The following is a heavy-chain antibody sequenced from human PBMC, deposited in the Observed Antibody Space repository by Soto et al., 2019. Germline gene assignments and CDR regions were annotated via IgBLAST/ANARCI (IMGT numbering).Heavy chain of an antibody. D-gene: IGHD3-10*01. Sequence: SETLSLTCTVSGGSISSGGYYWSWIRQHPGKGLEWIGYIYYSGSTYYNPSLKSRVTISVDTSKNQFSLKLSSGTAADTAVYYCARLNNYYGSGSLDYWGQGTLVTVSS. CDR1: GGSISSGGYY. CDR3: ARLNNYYGSGSLDY. V-gene: IGHV4-31*03. CDR2: IYYSGST. J-gene: IGHJ4*02.